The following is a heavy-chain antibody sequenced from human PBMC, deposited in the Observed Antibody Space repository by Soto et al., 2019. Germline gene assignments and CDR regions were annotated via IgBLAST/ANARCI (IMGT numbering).Heavy chain of an antibody. CDR2: ISSSSSYI. CDR3: ARPIAVAVNAFDI. D-gene: IGHD6-19*01. J-gene: IGHJ3*02. V-gene: IGHV3-21*01. Sequence: GGSLRLSCAASGFTFSSYSMNWVRQAPGKGLEWVSSISSSSSYIYYADSVKGRFTISRDNAKNSLYLQMNSLRAEDTAVYYCARPIAVAVNAFDIWGQGTMVT. CDR1: GFTFSSYS.